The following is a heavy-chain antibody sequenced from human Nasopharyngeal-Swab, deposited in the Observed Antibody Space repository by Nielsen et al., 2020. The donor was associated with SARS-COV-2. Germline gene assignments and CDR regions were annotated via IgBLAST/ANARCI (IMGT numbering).Heavy chain of an antibody. D-gene: IGHD1-26*01. CDR3: TTEIVGAAIFDY. Sequence: GESLMISCAASGFTFSNAWMNWVRQAPGKGLEWVGRIKSKTDGGTTDYAAPVKGRFTISRDDSKNTLYLQMNSLKTEDTAVYYCTTEIVGAAIFDYWGQGTLVTVSS. CDR1: GFTFSNAW. V-gene: IGHV3-15*07. CDR2: IKSKTDGGTT. J-gene: IGHJ4*02.